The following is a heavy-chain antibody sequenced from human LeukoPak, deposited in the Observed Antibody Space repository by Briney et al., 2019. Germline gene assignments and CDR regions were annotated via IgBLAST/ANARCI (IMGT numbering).Heavy chain of an antibody. CDR3: AREMRYNWNDDPFFDY. V-gene: IGHV1-2*02. Sequence: GASVRVSCKASGYSFTSYYIHWVRQAPGQGLEWMGWINPNSGGTNFAQKFQGRVTMTRDTSISTAYMELSGLRSDDTALYYCAREMRYNWNDDPFFDYWGQGTLVTVSS. J-gene: IGHJ4*02. D-gene: IGHD1-1*01. CDR1: GYSFTSYY. CDR2: INPNSGGT.